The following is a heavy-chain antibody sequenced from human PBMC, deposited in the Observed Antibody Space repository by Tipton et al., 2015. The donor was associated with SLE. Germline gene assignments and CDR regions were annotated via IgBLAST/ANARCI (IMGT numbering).Heavy chain of an antibody. D-gene: IGHD1-26*01. CDR1: VGSIRRSGYY. V-gene: IGHV4-39*01. CDR2: IYHSGST. CDR3: ATNVEVYLSGTNGGFFDL. Sequence: TLSLTCTVSVGSIRRSGYYWGWIRQPPGKGLEYIGNIYHSGSTYYNPSLKSRVAISVDTSKNQFSLELSSVTAADTAIYYCATNVEVYLSGTNGGFFDLWGQGTLVTVSS. J-gene: IGHJ4*02.